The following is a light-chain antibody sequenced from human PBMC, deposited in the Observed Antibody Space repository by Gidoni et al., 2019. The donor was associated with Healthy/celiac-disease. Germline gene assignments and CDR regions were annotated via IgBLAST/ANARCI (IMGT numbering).Light chain of an antibody. CDR1: QSISSY. CDR3: QQSYSTPRT. J-gene: IGKJ4*01. Sequence: DIQMTQSPSSLSASVGDRVTITCRASQSISSYLNWYQQKPGNAPKLLIYAASSLQSGVPSRFSGSGSGTDFTLTISSLQPADFATYSCQQSYSTPRTFXGXTKVKLK. V-gene: IGKV1-39*01. CDR2: AAS.